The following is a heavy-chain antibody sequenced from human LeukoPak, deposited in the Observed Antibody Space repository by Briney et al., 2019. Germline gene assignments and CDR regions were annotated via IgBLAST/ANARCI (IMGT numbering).Heavy chain of an antibody. CDR1: GFTFSSYA. V-gene: IGHV3-23*01. CDR3: AKDGSSSWYYYYYGMDV. CDR2: ISGSGGST. J-gene: IGHJ6*02. D-gene: IGHD6-13*01. Sequence: PGASLRLSCAASGFTFSSYAMTWVRQAPGKGLEWVSTISGSGGSTYSADSVKGRFTISRDNSKNTLYLQMSSLRAEDTAVYYCAKDGSSSWYYYYYGMDVWGQGTMVTVSS.